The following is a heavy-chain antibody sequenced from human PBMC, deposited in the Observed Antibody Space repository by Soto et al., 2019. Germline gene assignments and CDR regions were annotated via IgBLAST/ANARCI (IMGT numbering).Heavy chain of an antibody. CDR3: AASCVGCGGFNYYGMDV. V-gene: IGHV4-31*03. CDR2: IYYSGST. Sequence: PGLVKPSQTLSLTCTVSGGSISSGGYYWSWIRQHPGKGLEWIGYIYYSGSTYYNPSLKSRVTISLHTSKNQFSLKLSSVTAADTAVYYCAASCVGCGGFNYYGMDVWGQGTTVTVSS. J-gene: IGHJ6*02. D-gene: IGHD2-21*01. CDR1: GGSISSGGYY.